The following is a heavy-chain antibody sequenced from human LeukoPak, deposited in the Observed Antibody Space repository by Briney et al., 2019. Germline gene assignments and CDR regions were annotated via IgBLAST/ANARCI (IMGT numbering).Heavy chain of an antibody. Sequence: SETLSLTCTVSGGSISSGIYYWGWIRQPPGKGLEWIGSIYYSGNTYYNPSLKSRVTISADTSKNQLSLKLNSVNAADTAVYYCARHVRQQLPPKAFDYWGQGTLVTVSS. D-gene: IGHD6-13*01. CDR3: ARHVRQQLPPKAFDY. J-gene: IGHJ4*02. CDR2: IYYSGNT. CDR1: GGSISSGIYY. V-gene: IGHV4-39*01.